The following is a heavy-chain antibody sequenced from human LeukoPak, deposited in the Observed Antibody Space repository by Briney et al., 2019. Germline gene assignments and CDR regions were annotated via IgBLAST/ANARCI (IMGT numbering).Heavy chain of an antibody. J-gene: IGHJ3*02. CDR2: IYTSGST. V-gene: IGHV4-61*02. CDR3: ARDPIRPYYYDSSGYGAFDI. Sequence: SETLSLTCTVSGGSISSGSYYWSWIRQPAGKGLEWIGRIYTSGSTNYNPSLKSRVTISVDTSKNQFSLKLSSVTAADAAVYYCARDPIRPYYYDSSGYGAFDIWGQGTMVTVSS. CDR1: GGSISSGSYY. D-gene: IGHD3-22*01.